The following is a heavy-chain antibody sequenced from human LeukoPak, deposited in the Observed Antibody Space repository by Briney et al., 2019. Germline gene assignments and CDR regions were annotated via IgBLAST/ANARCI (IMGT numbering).Heavy chain of an antibody. V-gene: IGHV3-15*01. Sequence: GGSLRLSCTSSGFIFSSHWMNWVRQAPGKGLEWVGRIKSKTDGGTTDYAAPVKGRFTISRDDSKNTLYLQMNSLKTEDTAVYYCTTDRPQGAVADFDYWGRGTLVTVSS. CDR3: TTDRPQGAVADFDY. J-gene: IGHJ4*02. D-gene: IGHD6-19*01. CDR2: IKSKTDGGTT. CDR1: GFIFSSHW.